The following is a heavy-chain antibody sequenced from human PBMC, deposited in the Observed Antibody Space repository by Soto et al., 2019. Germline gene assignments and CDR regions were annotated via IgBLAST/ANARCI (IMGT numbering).Heavy chain of an antibody. CDR3: ARGRLSTANPGRFDP. Sequence: PSETLSLTCTVSGGSISSYYWSWVRQPPGKGLEWIGYIYYSGSTNYNPSLKSRVTISVDTSKNQFSLKLSSVTAADTAVYYCARGRLSTANPGRFDPWGQGTLVTVSS. CDR2: IYYSGST. D-gene: IGHD2-21*01. V-gene: IGHV4-59*01. J-gene: IGHJ5*02. CDR1: GGSISSYY.